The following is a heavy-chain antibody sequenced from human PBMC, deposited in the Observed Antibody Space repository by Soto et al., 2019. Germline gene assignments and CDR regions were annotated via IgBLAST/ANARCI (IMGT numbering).Heavy chain of an antibody. Sequence: ASVKVSCKASGYTFTGYYMNWVRQAPGQGLEWMGWINPNSGGTNYAQKFQGWVTMTRDTSISTAYMELSRLRSDDTAVYYCARDRRYHRVAPNLNYGRGYYYYGMDVPGQATTVTVSS. J-gene: IGHJ6*02. D-gene: IGHD1-7*01. V-gene: IGHV1-2*04. CDR3: ARDRRYHRVAPNLNYGRGYYYYGMDV. CDR1: GYTFTGYY. CDR2: INPNSGGT.